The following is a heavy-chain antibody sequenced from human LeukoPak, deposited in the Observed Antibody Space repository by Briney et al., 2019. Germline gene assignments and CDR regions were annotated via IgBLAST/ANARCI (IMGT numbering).Heavy chain of an antibody. CDR1: XXTXXXXX. Sequence: ASVNVSCKASXXTXXXXXXXXXXXXXGXGXEGMGWXSDYNGNTXXXXKLQGRVIMNTDTYTNIAYMELRSLRSDDTAVYYCXREGRYRGYGTDYWGQGTLVTVSS. D-gene: IGHD5-12*01. CDR3: XREGRYRGYGTDY. CDR2: XSDYNGNT. J-gene: IGHJ4*02. V-gene: IGHV1-18*01.